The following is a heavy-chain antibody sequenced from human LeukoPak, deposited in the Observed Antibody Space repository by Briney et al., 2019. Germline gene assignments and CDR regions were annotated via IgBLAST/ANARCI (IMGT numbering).Heavy chain of an antibody. J-gene: IGHJ4*02. CDR1: GGTSSSYA. V-gene: IGHV1-69*05. Sequence: EASVKVSCKASGGTSSSYAISWVRQAPGQGLEWMGRIIPIFGTANYAQKFQGRVTITTDESTSTAYMELSSLRSEDTAVYYCARGTGENYYDSNYWGQGTLVTVSS. D-gene: IGHD3-22*01. CDR3: ARGTGENYYDSNY. CDR2: IIPIFGTA.